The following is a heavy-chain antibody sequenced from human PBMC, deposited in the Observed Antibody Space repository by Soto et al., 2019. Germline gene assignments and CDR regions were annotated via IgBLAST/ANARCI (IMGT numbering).Heavy chain of an antibody. CDR1: GFIFSSYG. J-gene: IGHJ1*01. CDR2: IWYDGSNT. D-gene: IGHD6-13*01. Sequence: QVQLVESGGGVVQPGRSLTLSCAASGFIFSSYGMHWVRQAPGKGLQWVAVIWYDGSNTYYADSVKGRFTISRDNSKNTLYVLLYSLRAEDTAVYYCARGFRAAAGREYFQYWGQGTLVTVSS. CDR3: ARGFRAAAGREYFQY. V-gene: IGHV3-33*01.